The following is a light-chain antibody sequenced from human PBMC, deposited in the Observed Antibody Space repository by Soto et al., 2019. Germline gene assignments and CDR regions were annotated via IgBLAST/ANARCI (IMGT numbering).Light chain of an antibody. Sequence: QSVLTQPPSASGTPGQRVTISCSVGSSNIGSNFVYWYQQLPGTAPKLLIFYNDQRPSGVPDRFSGSKSGTSDSLAISGLRSEDEADYYCAAWDDSLSGPVFGGGTKVTVL. CDR1: SSNIGSNF. J-gene: IGLJ3*02. V-gene: IGLV1-47*02. CDR3: AAWDDSLSGPV. CDR2: YND.